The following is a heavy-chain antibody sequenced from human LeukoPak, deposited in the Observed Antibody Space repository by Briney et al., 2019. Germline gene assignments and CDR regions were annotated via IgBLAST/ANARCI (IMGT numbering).Heavy chain of an antibody. CDR2: INHSGST. CDR1: GGSFSGHY. Sequence: SETLSLTCAVYGGSFSGHYWSWIRQPPGKGLEWIGEINHSGSTNYNPSLKSRVTISVDTSKDQFSLKLSSVTAADTAVYYCARGRRRRTSWFDPWGQGTLVTVSS. J-gene: IGHJ5*02. D-gene: IGHD1-7*01. V-gene: IGHV4-34*01. CDR3: ARGRRRRTSWFDP.